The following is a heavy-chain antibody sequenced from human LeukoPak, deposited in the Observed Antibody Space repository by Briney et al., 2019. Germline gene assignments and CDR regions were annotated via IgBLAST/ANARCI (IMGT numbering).Heavy chain of an antibody. D-gene: IGHD6-19*01. CDR2: ISDSGGNS. CDR1: GFNFSSHA. V-gene: IGHV3-23*01. Sequence: GSLRLSFSAPGFNFSSHAIIWVRQAPGKGLGGVSSISDSGGNSFYIDSVKGRFTISRDNSKNTLYLQVNSLRAEDTALYYCAKVSTIIEAGLRYFDLWGRGTLVTVSS. J-gene: IGHJ2*01. CDR3: AKVSTIIEAGLRYFDL.